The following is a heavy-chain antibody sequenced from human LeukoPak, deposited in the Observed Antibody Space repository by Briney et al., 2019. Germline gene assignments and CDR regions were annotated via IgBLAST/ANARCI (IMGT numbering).Heavy chain of an antibody. V-gene: IGHV3-9*01. CDR1: GFTFDDYA. J-gene: IGHJ4*02. CDR3: AKDMGFNWNYYYFDY. CDR2: ISWNSGSI. Sequence: GGSLRLSCAASGFTFDDYAMHWVWQAPGKGLEWVSGISWNSGSIGYADSVKGRFTISRDNAKNSLYLQMNSLRAEDTALYYCAKDMGFNWNYYYFDYWGQGTLVTVSS. D-gene: IGHD1-7*01.